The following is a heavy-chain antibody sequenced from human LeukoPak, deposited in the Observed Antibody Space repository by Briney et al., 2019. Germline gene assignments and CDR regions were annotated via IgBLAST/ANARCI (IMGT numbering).Heavy chain of an antibody. CDR1: GGSFSGYY. Sequence: SETLSLTCAVYGGSFSGYYWSWIRQPPGKGLEWIGEINHSGSTNYNPSLKSRVTISVDTSKNQFSLKLSSVTAADTAVYYCARGRRYDFWSGYSYWFDPWGQGTLVTVSS. J-gene: IGHJ5*02. V-gene: IGHV4-34*01. D-gene: IGHD3-3*01. CDR2: INHSGST. CDR3: ARGRRYDFWSGYSYWFDP.